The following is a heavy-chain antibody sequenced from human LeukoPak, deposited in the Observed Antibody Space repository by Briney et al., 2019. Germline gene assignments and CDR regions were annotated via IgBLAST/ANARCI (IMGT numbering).Heavy chain of an antibody. CDR2: LYPGVST. Sequence: SETLSLTCTVSGGPIYSYYWSWVRQTAGKGLEWIGRLYPGVSTNYNPSLKSRVTMSVDTSKNQFALKLSAVTAADTAVYYCARLKFYDSTGYSPGHYMDVWGKGTTVTVSS. V-gene: IGHV4-4*07. J-gene: IGHJ6*03. CDR1: GGPIYSYY. CDR3: ARLKFYDSTGYSPGHYMDV. D-gene: IGHD3-22*01.